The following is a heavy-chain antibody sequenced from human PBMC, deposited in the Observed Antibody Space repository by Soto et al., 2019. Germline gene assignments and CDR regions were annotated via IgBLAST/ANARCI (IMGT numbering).Heavy chain of an antibody. CDR2: IHDSGRS. CDR3: ARGGGTRGWY. Sequence: QVQLQESGPGLVKPSETLSLTCTVSSDSITNYYWSWIRQSPGKGLEWIGYIHDSGRSNYNPSLKSLVKVSAETSKKQFSLKLNSVTAADTAVYYCARGGGTRGWYWGQGTLVTVSS. J-gene: IGHJ4*02. CDR1: SDSITNYY. D-gene: IGHD2-15*01. V-gene: IGHV4-59*01.